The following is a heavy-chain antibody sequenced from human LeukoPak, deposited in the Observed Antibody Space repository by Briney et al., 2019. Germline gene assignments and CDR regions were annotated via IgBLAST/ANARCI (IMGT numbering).Heavy chain of an antibody. Sequence: GGSLRLSCAASGFTFSSYAMHWVRQAPGKGLEWVAVISYDGSNKYYADSVKGRFTISRDNSKNTLYLQMNSLRAEDTAVYYCAKDAGVGYFQHWGQGTLVTVSS. D-gene: IGHD3-10*01. CDR3: AKDAGVGYFQH. CDR2: ISYDGSNK. V-gene: IGHV3-30-3*01. CDR1: GFTFSSYA. J-gene: IGHJ1*01.